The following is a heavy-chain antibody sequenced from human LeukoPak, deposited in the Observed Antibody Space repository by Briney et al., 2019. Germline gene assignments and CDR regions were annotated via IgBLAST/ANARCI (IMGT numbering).Heavy chain of an antibody. CDR1: GGSISSYY. V-gene: IGHV4-4*09. Sequence: SETLSLTCTVSGGSISSYYWSWIRQPPGKGLEWIGYIYTSGSTNYNPSLKSRVTISVDTSKNQFSLKLSSVTAADTAVYYCARNHYYYYYMDVWGKGTTVTVSS. J-gene: IGHJ6*03. CDR3: ARNHYYYYYMDV. CDR2: IYTSGST. D-gene: IGHD1-14*01.